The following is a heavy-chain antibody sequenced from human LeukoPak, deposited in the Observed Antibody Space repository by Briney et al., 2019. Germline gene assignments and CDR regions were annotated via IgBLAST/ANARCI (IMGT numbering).Heavy chain of an antibody. Sequence: SETLSLTCTVPGGPISSSSYYWGWIRQPPGKGLEWIGSIYYSGSTYYNPCLESRVTISVDTSKNQFSLKLSSVTAADTAVYYCERGVDVVVPAAPRDWFDPWGQGTLVTVSS. J-gene: IGHJ5*02. V-gene: IGHV4-39*07. CDR1: GGPISSSSYY. D-gene: IGHD2-2*01. CDR2: IYYSGST. CDR3: ERGVDVVVPAAPRDWFDP.